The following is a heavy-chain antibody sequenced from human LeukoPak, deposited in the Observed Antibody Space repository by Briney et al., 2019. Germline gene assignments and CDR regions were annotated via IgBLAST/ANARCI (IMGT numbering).Heavy chain of an antibody. D-gene: IGHD4-17*01. V-gene: IGHV3-23*01. Sequence: GGSLRLSCAASGFSFSGHAMSWVRQAPGKGLEWVSAISGGGTETYDADFVKGRFTISRDNSKNTLYLQMNSLRAVDTALYYCARLRNLVTTNLGIDYWGQGTLLTVSS. CDR1: GFSFSGHA. CDR3: ARLRNLVTTNLGIDY. J-gene: IGHJ4*02. CDR2: ISGGGTET.